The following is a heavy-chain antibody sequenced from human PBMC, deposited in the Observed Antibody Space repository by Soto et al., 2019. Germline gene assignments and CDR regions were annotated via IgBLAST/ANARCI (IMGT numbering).Heavy chain of an antibody. CDR1: GFTFDIYA. V-gene: IGHV3-23*01. CDR3: ATVHNTERCFES. CDR2: TGATGRTT. Sequence: LRLSCAASGFTFDIYAMTWVRQAPGKGLEWVSTTGATGRTTYYADSVKGRFTVSRDNSKNTLDLPMSSLRAEDTAVYYCATVHNTERCFESWGQGTLV. D-gene: IGHD1-20*01. J-gene: IGHJ4*02.